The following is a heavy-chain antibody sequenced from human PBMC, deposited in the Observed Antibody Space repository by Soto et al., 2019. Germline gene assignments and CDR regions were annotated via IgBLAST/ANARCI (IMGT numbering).Heavy chain of an antibody. CDR3: ARDRLCGYDRNGFSS. CDR2: INPSDGNR. J-gene: IGHJ5*02. CDR1: GYRFSFYD. D-gene: IGHD6-25*01. V-gene: IGHV1-18*01. Sequence: ASVKVSCKASGYRFSFYDINWVRQAPGQGLEWMGWINPSDGNRNFAQKFEDRVTMTTATSTNTVFLELRSLKSDDTAIYYCARDRLCGYDRNGFSSSGRRSMVTVSS.